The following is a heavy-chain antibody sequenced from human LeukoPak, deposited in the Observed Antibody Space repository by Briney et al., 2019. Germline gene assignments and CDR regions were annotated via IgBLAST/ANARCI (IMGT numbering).Heavy chain of an antibody. V-gene: IGHV4-61*02. J-gene: IGHJ4*02. CDR2: IYTSGST. CDR1: GGSISSGSYY. CDR3: ARAMLRDCYDSSGYYPETLFDY. Sequence: SETLSLTCTVSGGSISSGSYYWSWIRQPAGKGLEWIGRIYTSGSTNYNPSLKSRVTISVDTSKNQFSLKLSSVTAADTAVYYCARAMLRDCYDSSGYYPETLFDYWGQGTLVTVSS. D-gene: IGHD3-22*01.